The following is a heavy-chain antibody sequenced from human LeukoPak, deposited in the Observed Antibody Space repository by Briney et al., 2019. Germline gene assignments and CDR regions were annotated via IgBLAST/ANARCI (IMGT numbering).Heavy chain of an antibody. CDR2: ISYDGSNK. CDR1: GFTFSSYA. D-gene: IGHD3-22*01. J-gene: IGHJ4*02. Sequence: PGGSLRLSCAASGFTFSSYAMHWVRQAPGKGLEWVAVISYDGSNKYYADSVKGRFTISRDNSKNTLYLQMNSLRAEDTAVYYCAREGDDSSGSFDYWGQGTLVTVSS. CDR3: AREGDDSSGSFDY. V-gene: IGHV3-30-3*01.